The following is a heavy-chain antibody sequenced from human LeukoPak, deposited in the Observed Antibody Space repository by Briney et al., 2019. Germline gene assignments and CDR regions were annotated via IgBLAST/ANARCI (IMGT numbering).Heavy chain of an antibody. CDR3: ARDGGYSYGYGDY. CDR2: ISYDGNNK. CDR1: GFAFNIYA. V-gene: IGHV3-30-3*01. Sequence: GGSLRLSCAASGFAFNIYAMHWVRQAPGKGLEWVAVISYDGNNKYYADSVKGRFTISRDNSKNTLYLQMNSLRAEDTAVYYCARDGGYSYGYGDYWGQGTLVTVSS. D-gene: IGHD5-18*01. J-gene: IGHJ4*02.